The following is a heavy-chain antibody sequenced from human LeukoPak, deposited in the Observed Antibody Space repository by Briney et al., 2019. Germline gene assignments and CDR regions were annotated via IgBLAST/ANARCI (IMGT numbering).Heavy chain of an antibody. CDR3: ARLAYCGGDCYQAYWYFDL. J-gene: IGHJ2*01. D-gene: IGHD2-21*02. CDR1: GGSISSGGYY. CDR2: IYYSGST. V-gene: IGHV4-31*03. Sequence: SQTLSLTCTVSGGSISSGGYYWSWIRQHPGKGLEWIGYIYYSGSTYYNPSLKSRVTISVDTSKNQFSLKLSSVTAADTAVYYCARLAYCGGDCYQAYWYFDLWGRGTLVTVSS.